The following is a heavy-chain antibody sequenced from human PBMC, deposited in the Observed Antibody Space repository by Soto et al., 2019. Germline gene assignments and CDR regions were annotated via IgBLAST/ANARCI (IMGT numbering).Heavy chain of an antibody. J-gene: IGHJ4*02. Sequence: EVQLLESGGDLVQPGGSLRLSCAASGLIFSDYAMSWVRQAPGKGLECVACISGSGGNTFYADSVKGRFPISRDNSKNTLSLHMNSLRVDDTAVYFCAKDRVGIVGPVDYWGQGTLVTVSS. CDR2: ISGSGGNT. CDR3: AKDRVGIVGPVDY. CDR1: GLIFSDYA. V-gene: IGHV3-23*01. D-gene: IGHD1-26*01.